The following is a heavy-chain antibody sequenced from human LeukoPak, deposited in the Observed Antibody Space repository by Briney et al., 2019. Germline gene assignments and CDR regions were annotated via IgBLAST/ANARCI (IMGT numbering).Heavy chain of an antibody. J-gene: IGHJ4*02. D-gene: IGHD5-12*01. V-gene: IGHV3-48*03. CDR2: ISSSGSTI. Sequence: GSLRLSCAASGFTFSSYAMNWVRQAPGKGLEWVSYISSSGSTIYYADSVKGRFTISRDNAKNSLYLQMNSLRAEDTAVYYCARLSGSPYFDYWGQGTLVTVSS. CDR3: ARLSGSPYFDY. CDR1: GFTFSSYA.